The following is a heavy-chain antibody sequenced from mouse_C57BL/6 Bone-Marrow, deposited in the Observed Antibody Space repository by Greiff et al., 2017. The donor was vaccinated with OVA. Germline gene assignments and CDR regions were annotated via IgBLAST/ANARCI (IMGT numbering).Heavy chain of an antibody. CDR2: IYPGSGST. D-gene: IGHD1-1*01. CDR3: AIEVYYYGSSWYYFDY. V-gene: IGHV1-55*01. CDR1: GYTFTSYW. J-gene: IGHJ2*01. Sequence: VQLQQPGAELVKPGASVKMSCKASGYTFTSYWITWVKQRPGQGLEWIGDIYPGSGSTNYNAKYKSKATLTGDTSSSTADMQLISLTSEDSAVYYFAIEVYYYGSSWYYFDYWGQGTTLTVSS.